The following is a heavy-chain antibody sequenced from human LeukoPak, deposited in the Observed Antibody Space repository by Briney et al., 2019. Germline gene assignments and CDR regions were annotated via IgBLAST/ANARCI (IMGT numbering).Heavy chain of an antibody. D-gene: IGHD3-22*01. CDR2: IYYSGST. V-gene: IGHV4-59*01. CDR3: AGLHYYDSSGYDSYWYLDL. Sequence: PSETLSLTCTVSGGSISSYYWSWIRQPPGKGLEWIGYIYYSGSTNYNPSLKSRVTISVDTSKNQFSLKLSSVTAADTAVYYCAGLHYYDSSGYDSYWYLDLWGRGTLVTVSS. J-gene: IGHJ2*01. CDR1: GGSISSYY.